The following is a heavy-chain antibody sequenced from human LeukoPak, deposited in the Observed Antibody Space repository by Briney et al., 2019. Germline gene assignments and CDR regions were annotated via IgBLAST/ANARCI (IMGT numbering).Heavy chain of an antibody. CDR1: GYTFTSYY. CDR3: ASPRDSSGYYYDAFDI. CDR2: INPSGGST. Sequence: GASVKVSCKASGYTFTSYYMHWVRQAPGQGLEWMGIINPSGGSTSYAQKFQGRVTMTRDTSTSTVYMELSNLRSEDTAVYYCASPRDSSGYYYDAFDIWGQGTMVTVSS. D-gene: IGHD3-22*01. V-gene: IGHV1-46*01. J-gene: IGHJ3*02.